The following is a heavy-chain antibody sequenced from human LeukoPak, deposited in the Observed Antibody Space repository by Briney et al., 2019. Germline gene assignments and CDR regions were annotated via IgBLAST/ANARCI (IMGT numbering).Heavy chain of an antibody. CDR1: GLTFSDFW. CDR2: INQDGSEN. CDR3: TKGRSNHY. Sequence: PGGSLRLSCAASGLTFSDFWMGWVRQAPGKGLEWVANINQDGSENYYVDSVKGRFTISRDNAKNSLYLQMNSLRAEDTAVYYCTKGRSNHYWGQGTLVTV. D-gene: IGHD3-10*01. J-gene: IGHJ4*02. V-gene: IGHV3-7*01.